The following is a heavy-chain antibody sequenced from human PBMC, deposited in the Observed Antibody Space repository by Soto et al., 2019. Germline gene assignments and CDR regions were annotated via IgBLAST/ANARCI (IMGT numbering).Heavy chain of an antibody. CDR2: IYYSGST. J-gene: IGHJ5*02. CDR1: GGSISSYY. CDR3: ARATVVVVAATNWFDP. D-gene: IGHD2-15*01. V-gene: IGHV4-59*08. Sequence: SETLSLTCTVSGGSISSYYWSWIRQPPGKGLEWIGYIYYSGSTNYNPSLKSRVTISVDTSKNQFSLKLSSVTAADTAVYYCARATVVVVAATNWFDPWGQGTLVTVSS.